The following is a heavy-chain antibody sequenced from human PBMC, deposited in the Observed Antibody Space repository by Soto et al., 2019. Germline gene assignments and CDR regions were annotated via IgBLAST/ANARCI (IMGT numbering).Heavy chain of an antibody. CDR1: GFTFSSDA. D-gene: IGHD5-18*01. J-gene: IGHJ6*02. V-gene: IGHV3-30*03. CDR2: ISDDRSNK. Sequence: GGSLRLSCAASGFTFSSDAMHWVRQAPGKGLAWVAVISDDRSNKYYSDSVKGRFTISRDNSKNTLYLQMNSLRPEDSAVYYCARDPPAGGYSYGAFYGMDVWGQGTTVTVSS. CDR3: ARDPPAGGYSYGAFYGMDV.